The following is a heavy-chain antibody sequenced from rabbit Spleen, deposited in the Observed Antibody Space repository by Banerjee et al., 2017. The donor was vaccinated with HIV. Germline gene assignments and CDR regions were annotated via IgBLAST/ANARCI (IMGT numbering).Heavy chain of an antibody. D-gene: IGHD2-1*01. Sequence: QSLEESGGDLVKPGASLTLTCTASGFSFSSTYYICWVRQAPGKGPEWIGCIYPDGSGSTAYASWAKGRFTISKTSSTTVTLQMTSLTAVDTATYFCARGSAAMTMVITGYYLNLWGQGTLVTVS. V-gene: IGHV1S40*01. CDR3: ARGSAAMTMVITGYYLNL. CDR2: IYPDGSGST. CDR1: GFSFSSTYY. J-gene: IGHJ4*01.